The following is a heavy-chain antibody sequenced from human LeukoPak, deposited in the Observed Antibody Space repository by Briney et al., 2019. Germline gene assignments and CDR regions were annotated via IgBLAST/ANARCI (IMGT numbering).Heavy chain of an antibody. J-gene: IGHJ4*02. CDR1: GFTFSSYE. CDR2: ISSSGSTI. Sequence: GGSMRLSCAASGFTFSSYEMNWVRQAPGKGLEWVSYISSSGSTIYYADSVKGRFTISRDNAKNSLYLQMNSLRAEDTAVYYCARRPYYYDSLDYWGQGTLVTVSS. D-gene: IGHD3-22*01. CDR3: ARRPYYYDSLDY. V-gene: IGHV3-48*03.